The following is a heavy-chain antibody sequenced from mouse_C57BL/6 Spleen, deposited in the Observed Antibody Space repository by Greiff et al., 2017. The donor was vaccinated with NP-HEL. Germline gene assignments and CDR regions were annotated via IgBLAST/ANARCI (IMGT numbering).Heavy chain of an antibody. D-gene: IGHD2-1*01. CDR3: ARSRGGNYDFDY. J-gene: IGHJ2*01. V-gene: IGHV1-82*01. CDR2: IYPGDGDT. CDR1: GYAFSSSW. Sequence: QVQLQQSGPELVKPGASVKISCKASGYAFSSSWMNWVKQRPGKGLEWIGRIYPGDGDTNYNGKFKGKATLTADKSSSTAYMQLSSLTSEDSAVYFCARSRGGNYDFDYWGQGTTLTVSS.